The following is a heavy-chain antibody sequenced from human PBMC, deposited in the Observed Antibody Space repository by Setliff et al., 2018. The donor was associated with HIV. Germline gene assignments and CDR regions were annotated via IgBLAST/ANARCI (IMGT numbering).Heavy chain of an antibody. CDR1: GYSFSDYD. J-gene: IGHJ3*02. CDR3: ARAGTGHNYASSGNTGEVTFDI. Sequence: ASVKVSCKASGYSFSDYDVAWVRQAPGQGLEWMGWISADNAKTNYAQKLQGRVTMTTDKSTTTVYMELRSLRSDDTAVYYCARAGTGHNYASSGNTGEVTFDIWGQGTMVTVSS. D-gene: IGHD3-22*01. CDR2: ISADNAKT. V-gene: IGHV1-18*01.